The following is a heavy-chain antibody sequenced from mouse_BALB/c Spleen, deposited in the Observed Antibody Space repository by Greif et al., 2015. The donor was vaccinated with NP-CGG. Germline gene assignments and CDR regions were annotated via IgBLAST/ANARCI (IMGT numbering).Heavy chain of an antibody. CDR3: NAGYPTWFAY. CDR1: GFNIKDYY. D-gene: IGHD2-14*01. V-gene: IGHV14-4*02. CDR2: IDPENGDT. J-gene: IGHJ3*01. Sequence: EVKLMESGAELVRSGASVKLSCTASGFNIKDYYMHWVKQRPEQGLEWIGWIDPENGDTEYAPKFQGKATMTADTSSNTAHLQLSSLTSEDTAVYYCNAGYPTWFAYWGQGTLVTVSA.